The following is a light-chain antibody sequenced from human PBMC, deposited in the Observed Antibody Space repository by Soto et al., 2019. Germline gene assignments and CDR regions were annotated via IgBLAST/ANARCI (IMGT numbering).Light chain of an antibody. V-gene: IGLV1-44*01. Sequence: QSVRTQPPSASGTPGQRVTISCSGSSSNIGSNTVNWYQQLPGTAPKLIIYSNNQRPSGVPDRFSGSKSGTSASLAISGLQSEDEADYYCAAWDDSLNGVVFGGGTQLTVL. J-gene: IGLJ2*01. CDR3: AAWDDSLNGVV. CDR1: SSNIGSNT. CDR2: SNN.